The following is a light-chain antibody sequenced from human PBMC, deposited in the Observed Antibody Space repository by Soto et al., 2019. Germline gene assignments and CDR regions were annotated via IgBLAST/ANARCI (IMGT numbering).Light chain of an antibody. Sequence: QSVLTQPASVSGSPGQSITISCTGTSSDIGAHDDVPWYQQHPGKVPKLLIYGVTDRPSGISNRFSGSKSGNVASLTISGLQAEDEADYYCCSYTSDLTPYVFGTGTKVTVL. CDR2: GVT. CDR3: CSYTSDLTPYV. J-gene: IGLJ1*01. CDR1: SSDIGAHDD. V-gene: IGLV2-14*03.